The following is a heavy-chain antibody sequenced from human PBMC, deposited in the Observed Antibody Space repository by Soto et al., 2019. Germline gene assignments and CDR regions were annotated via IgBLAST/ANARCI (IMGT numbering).Heavy chain of an antibody. V-gene: IGHV3-23*01. CDR2: LSISSDKT. J-gene: IGHJ5*02. CDR1: GFSSSSYA. CDR3: AKNGYGSDVLWWFGP. D-gene: IGHD5-12*01. Sequence: LRLSCAASGFSSSSYAMSWVSQAPGKGLELVSALSISSDKTYYADSVKGRVTISRDNSKNTLYLQMNSLRAEDTAVYFCAKNGYGSDVLWWFGPWGQGTLVTVSS.